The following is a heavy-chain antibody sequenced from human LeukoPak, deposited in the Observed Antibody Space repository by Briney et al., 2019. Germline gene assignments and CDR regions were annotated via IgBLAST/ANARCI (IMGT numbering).Heavy chain of an antibody. Sequence: GGSLRLPCAASGFTFTSYSMNWVRQAPGKGLEWVSITRSSNGHIYYADSVKGRFTISRDKAKKSLYLQMNSLRAEDTAVYYCARGEGPSTLDYWGQGTLVTVSS. V-gene: IGHV3-21*01. D-gene: IGHD3-3*02. CDR3: ARGEGPSTLDY. CDR1: GFTFTSYS. CDR2: TRSSNGHI. J-gene: IGHJ4*02.